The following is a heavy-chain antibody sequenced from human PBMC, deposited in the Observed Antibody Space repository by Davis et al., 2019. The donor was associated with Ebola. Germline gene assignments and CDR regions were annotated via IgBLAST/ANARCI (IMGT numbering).Heavy chain of an antibody. CDR3: ARQVGYCTRGSCYKEY. V-gene: IGHV3-7*03. CDR1: GFIFSSYW. Sequence: GGSLRLSCAASGFIFSSYWMSWVRQAPGKGLEWVANIKEDGSVKYYVDSVKGRFTASRDNAKNSLYLQMNNLRADDTAVYYCARQVGYCTRGSCYKEYWGQGTLVTVSS. D-gene: IGHD2-15*01. J-gene: IGHJ4*02. CDR2: IKEDGSVK.